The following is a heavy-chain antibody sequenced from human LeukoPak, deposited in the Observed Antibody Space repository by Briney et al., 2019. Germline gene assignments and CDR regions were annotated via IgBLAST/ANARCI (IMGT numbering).Heavy chain of an antibody. CDR1: GGTFSSYA. J-gene: IGHJ4*02. D-gene: IGHD3-10*01. CDR3: ARSMVRGMPDY. V-gene: IGHV1-69*04. CDR2: IIPILGIA. Sequence: ASVKVSCKASGGTFSSYAISWVRQAPGQGLEWMGRIIPILGIANYAQKLQGRVTITADTSTSTAYMELSSLRSEDTAVYYCARSMVRGMPDYWGQGTLVTVSS.